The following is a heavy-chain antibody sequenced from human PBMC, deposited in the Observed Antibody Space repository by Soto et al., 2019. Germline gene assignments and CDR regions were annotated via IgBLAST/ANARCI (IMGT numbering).Heavy chain of an antibody. V-gene: IGHV2-5*02. J-gene: IGHJ1*01. D-gene: IGHD3-3*01. Sequence: QITLNESGPTVVRPTEPLTLTCRFSGFSLTTRGVGVGWIRQSPGKAPEWLALIYWDDDKRYSASLKSRLTLTNETSQTEVVLTVSDLDPTDTATYYCAHTVLRTVFGFVTTTAIYFYFWCQGTPVAVSS. CDR2: IYWDDDK. CDR1: GFSLTTRGVG. CDR3: AHTVLRTVFGFVTTTAIYFYF.